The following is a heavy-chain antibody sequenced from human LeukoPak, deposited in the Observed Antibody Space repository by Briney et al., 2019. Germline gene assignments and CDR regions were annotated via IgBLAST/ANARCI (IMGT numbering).Heavy chain of an antibody. CDR3: ARAKYSSGWYHY. CDR2: IKQDGSEK. Sequence: GRSLRLSCSASGFTFNIHGMNWVRQAPGKGLEWVANIKQDGSEKYYVDSVKGRFTISRDNAKNSLYLQMNSLRAEDTAVYYCARAKYSSGWYHYWGQGTLVTVPS. V-gene: IGHV3-7*01. CDR1: GFTFNIHG. D-gene: IGHD6-19*01. J-gene: IGHJ4*02.